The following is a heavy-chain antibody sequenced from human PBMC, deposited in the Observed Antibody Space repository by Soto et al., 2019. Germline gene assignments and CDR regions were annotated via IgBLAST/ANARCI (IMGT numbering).Heavy chain of an antibody. Sequence: EVQLLESGGGLVQPGRSLRLSCAASGFTFSSYAMNWVRQAPGKGLEWVSAMSGTAGSTYYADSVKGRFTISRDNSKNTLYLQMNSLRVEDTAVFYCAKAGFSSGWSPSYFDYWGQGTLVTVSS. J-gene: IGHJ4*02. D-gene: IGHD6-19*01. V-gene: IGHV3-23*01. CDR2: MSGTAGST. CDR1: GFTFSSYA. CDR3: AKAGFSSGWSPSYFDY.